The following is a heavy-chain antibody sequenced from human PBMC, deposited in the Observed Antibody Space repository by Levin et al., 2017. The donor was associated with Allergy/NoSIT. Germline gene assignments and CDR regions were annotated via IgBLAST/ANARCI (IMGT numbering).Heavy chain of an antibody. D-gene: IGHD2-15*01. CDR1: GFTFSSYG. V-gene: IGHV3-30*18. Sequence: AGGSLRLSCAASGFTFSSYGMHWVRQAPGKGLEWVAVISYDGSNKYYADSVKGRFTISRDNSKNTLYLQMNSLRAEDTAVYYCAKGVVAGNYYYYGMDVWGQGTTVTVSS. CDR3: AKGVVAGNYYYYGMDV. J-gene: IGHJ6*02. CDR2: ISYDGSNK.